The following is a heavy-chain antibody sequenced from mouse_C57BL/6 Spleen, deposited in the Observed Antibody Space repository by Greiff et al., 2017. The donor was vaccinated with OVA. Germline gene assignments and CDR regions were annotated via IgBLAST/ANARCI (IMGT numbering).Heavy chain of an antibody. CDR1: GYAFSSSW. CDR2: IYPGDGDT. V-gene: IGHV1-82*01. CDR3: ARLNDGYYYAMDY. Sequence: QVQLKQSGPELVKPGASVKISCKASGYAFSSSWMNWVKQRPGKGLEWIGRIYPGDGDTNYNGKFKGKATLTADKSSSTAYMQLSSLTSEDSAVYFCARLNDGYYYAMDYWGQGTSVTVSS. J-gene: IGHJ4*01. D-gene: IGHD2-3*01.